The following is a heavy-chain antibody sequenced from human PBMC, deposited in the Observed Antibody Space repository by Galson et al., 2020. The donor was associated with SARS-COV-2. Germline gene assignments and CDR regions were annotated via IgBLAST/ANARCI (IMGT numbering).Heavy chain of an antibody. V-gene: IGHV4-34*01. Sequence: SETLSLTCAVYGGSFSGYYWSWIRQPPGKGLEWIGEINHSGSTNYNPSLKSRVTISVDTSKNQFSLKLSSVTAADTAVYYCARGRIAAAGWGNYYYYGMDVWGQGTTVTVSS. CDR1: GGSFSGYY. CDR2: INHSGST. CDR3: ARGRIAAAGWGNYYYYGMDV. J-gene: IGHJ6*02. D-gene: IGHD6-13*01.